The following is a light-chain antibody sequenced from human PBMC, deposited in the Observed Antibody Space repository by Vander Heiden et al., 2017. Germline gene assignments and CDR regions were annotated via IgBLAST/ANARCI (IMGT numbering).Light chain of an antibody. J-gene: IGLJ3*02. CDR1: VLEKKY. Sequence: SFELTLPSSVSVSPGQTARITCSGNVLEKKYARWFQQKPGQAPVLVIYTDSERPSGIPERFSGSSSGTTVTLTISGAQVEDEADYYCYSAADNNQVFGGGTKLTVL. CDR2: TDS. V-gene: IGLV3-27*01. CDR3: YSAADNNQV.